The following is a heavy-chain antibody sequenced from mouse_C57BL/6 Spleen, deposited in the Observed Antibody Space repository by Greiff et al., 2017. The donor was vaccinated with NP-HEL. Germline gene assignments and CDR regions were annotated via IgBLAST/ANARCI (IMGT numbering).Heavy chain of an antibody. J-gene: IGHJ4*01. D-gene: IGHD3-2*02. V-gene: IGHV1-76*01. CDR1: GYTFTDYY. CDR2: IYPGSGNT. CDR3: ARGGGQLRAMDY. Sequence: QVQLQQSGAELVRPGASVKLSCKASGYTFTDYYINWVKQRPGQGLEWIARIYPGSGNTYYNEKFKGKATLTAEKSSSTAYMQLSSLTSEDSAVYFCARGGGQLRAMDYWGQGTSVTVSS.